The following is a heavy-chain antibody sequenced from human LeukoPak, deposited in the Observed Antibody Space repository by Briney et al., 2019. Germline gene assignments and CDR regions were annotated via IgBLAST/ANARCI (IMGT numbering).Heavy chain of an antibody. CDR3: ARDFYSEGSGWFDCFDP. CDR2: ISANSGDT. Sequence: ASVKVSCKASGGTFSSYTISWVRQAPGQGLEWMGWISANSGDTRYAQKFQGRVILTTDTSTSTVYMDLRSLRSDDTAFYYCARDFYSEGSGWFDCFDPWGQGTLVTVSS. J-gene: IGHJ5*02. CDR1: GGTFSSYT. D-gene: IGHD6-19*01. V-gene: IGHV1-18*01.